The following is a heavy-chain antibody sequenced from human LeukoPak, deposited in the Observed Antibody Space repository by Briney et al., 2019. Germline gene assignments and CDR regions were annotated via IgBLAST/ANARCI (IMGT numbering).Heavy chain of an antibody. CDR3: PRRGRRIVLKVYAPNWFDP. J-gene: IGHJ5*02. D-gene: IGHD2-8*01. CDR2: INHSGST. CDR1: GGSFSGYY. V-gene: IGHV4-34*01. Sequence: SETLSLTCAVYGGSFSGYYWSWIRQPPGKGLEWIGEINHSGSTNYNPSLKSRVTISVDTSKNQFSLKLSSVTAADTAVYYCPRRGRRIVLKVYAPNWFDPWGQGTLVTVSS.